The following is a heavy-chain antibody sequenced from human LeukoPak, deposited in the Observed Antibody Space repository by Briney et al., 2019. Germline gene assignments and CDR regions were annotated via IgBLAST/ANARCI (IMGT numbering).Heavy chain of an antibody. J-gene: IGHJ4*02. CDR2: IYYSGST. V-gene: IGHV4-59*08. Sequence: SETLSLTCTVSGGSISSYYWSWIRQPPGKGLEWIGYIYYSGSTNYNPSLKSRVTISVDTSKNQFSLKLSSVTAADTAVYYCARQRWGMVRGASFDYWGQGTLVTVSP. CDR3: ARQRWGMVRGASFDY. D-gene: IGHD3-10*01. CDR1: GGSISSYY.